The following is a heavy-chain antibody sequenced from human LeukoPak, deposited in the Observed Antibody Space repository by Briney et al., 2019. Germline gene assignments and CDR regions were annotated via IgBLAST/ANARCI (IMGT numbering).Heavy chain of an antibody. V-gene: IGHV4-59*01. D-gene: IGHD6-19*01. J-gene: IGHJ4*02. CDR1: GGSISDYF. Sequence: SETLSLTCTVSGGSISDYFWSWIRQPPGKGLEWVGYVFYNGSTNYNPSLKSRVTISVDTSKNQFSLKLTSVTAADTAVYYCARDGHSSGWLDYWGQGAMITVSS. CDR2: VFYNGST. CDR3: ARDGHSSGWLDY.